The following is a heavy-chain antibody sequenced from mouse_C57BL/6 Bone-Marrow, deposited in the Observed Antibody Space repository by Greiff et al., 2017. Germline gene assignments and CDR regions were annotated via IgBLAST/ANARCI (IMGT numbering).Heavy chain of an antibody. V-gene: IGHV1-74*01. CDR3: ARWYYGSSFDY. Sequence: QVQLQQPGAELVKPGASVKVSCKAFGYTFTSYWMHRVKQRPGPGLGWIGRIHPSDSDTNYNQKFKGKATFTVDKSSSTDYMQLSSLTSEDSAVYYCARWYYGSSFDYWGQGTTLTVSS. CDR2: IHPSDSDT. D-gene: IGHD1-1*01. J-gene: IGHJ2*01. CDR1: GYTFTSYW.